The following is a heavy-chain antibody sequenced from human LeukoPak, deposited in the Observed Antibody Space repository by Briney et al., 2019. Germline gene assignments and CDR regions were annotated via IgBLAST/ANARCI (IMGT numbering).Heavy chain of an antibody. CDR3: ARHPFATPFDY. Sequence: SETLSLTCTVSGGSISSYYWSWIRQPPGKGLEWIGYAYYSGHTNYNSTLKSRVTMSLDTSKSQFSLRLSSVTAADTAVYFCARHPFATPFDYWGPGTLVTVSS. D-gene: IGHD2-15*01. J-gene: IGHJ4*02. V-gene: IGHV4-59*08. CDR1: GGSISSYY. CDR2: AYYSGHT.